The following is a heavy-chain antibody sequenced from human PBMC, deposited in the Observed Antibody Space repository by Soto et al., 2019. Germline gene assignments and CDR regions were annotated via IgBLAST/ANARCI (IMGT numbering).Heavy chain of an antibody. V-gene: IGHV4-34*01. CDR1: GGSYSGYY. Sequence: SETLSVTCAVYGGSYSGYYWSWIRQPPGKGLEWIGEINHSGSTNYNPSLKSRVTISVDTSKNQFSLKLSSVTAADTAVYYCARGLPYSRRVRDWFDPWGQGTLVTVSS. CDR2: INHSGST. D-gene: IGHD3-22*01. CDR3: ARGLPYSRRVRDWFDP. J-gene: IGHJ5*02.